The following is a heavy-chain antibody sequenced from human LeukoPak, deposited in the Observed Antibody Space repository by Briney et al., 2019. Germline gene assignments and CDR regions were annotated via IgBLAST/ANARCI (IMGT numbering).Heavy chain of an antibody. J-gene: IGHJ5*02. CDR3: AKGGYSSSWEYDWFDP. D-gene: IGHD6-13*01. Sequence: GGSLRLSCAASGFTFSSYAMHWVRQAPGKGLEWVAVISYDGSNKYYADSVKGRFTISRDNSKNSLYLQMNSLRAEDTALYYCAKGGYSSSWEYDWFDPWGQGTLVTVSS. CDR2: ISYDGSNK. CDR1: GFTFSSYA. V-gene: IGHV3-30-3*01.